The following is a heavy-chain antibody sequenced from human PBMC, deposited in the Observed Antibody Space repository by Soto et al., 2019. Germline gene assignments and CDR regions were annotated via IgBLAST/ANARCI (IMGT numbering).Heavy chain of an antibody. Sequence: QVQLQESGPGLVKPSQTLSLTCTVSGGSISSGDYYWSWIRQPPGKGLEWIGYIYYSGSTYYNPYFKSRVTISVDTSKNQFSLKLSSVTAADTAVYYCARYLGIRTWYFDLWGRGTLVTVSS. CDR1: GGSISSGDYY. CDR2: IYYSGST. CDR3: ARYLGIRTWYFDL. J-gene: IGHJ2*01. D-gene: IGHD3-10*01. V-gene: IGHV4-30-4*01.